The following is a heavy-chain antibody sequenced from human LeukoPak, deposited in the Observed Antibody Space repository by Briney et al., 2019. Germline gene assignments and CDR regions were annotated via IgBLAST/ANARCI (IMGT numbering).Heavy chain of an antibody. CDR3: ARVVGRDFDWLASDY. D-gene: IGHD3-9*01. J-gene: IGHJ4*01. CDR1: GGTFSSYA. CDR2: IIPIFGTA. V-gene: IGHV1-69*06. Sequence: GSSVKVSCKASGGTFSSYAISWVRQAPGQGLEWMGWIIPIFGTANYAQKFQGRVTITADKSTSTAYMELSSLRSDDTAVYYCARVVGRDFDWLASDYWGQGTLVTVSS.